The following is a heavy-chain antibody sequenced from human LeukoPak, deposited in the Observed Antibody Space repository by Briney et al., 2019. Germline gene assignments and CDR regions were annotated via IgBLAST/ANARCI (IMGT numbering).Heavy chain of an antibody. CDR1: GGSINSGGYY. D-gene: IGHD3-22*01. CDR3: VRDWGFDSSGLSVDY. CDR2: IYYSGST. V-gene: IGHV4-31*03. J-gene: IGHJ4*02. Sequence: PSETLSLTCTVSGGSINSGGYYWTWIRHHPGKGLEWIGYIYYSGSTYYNPSLESRVNISMDTSKNQFSLKLSSVTAADTAVYYCVRDWGFDSSGLSVDYWGQGTLVTVSS.